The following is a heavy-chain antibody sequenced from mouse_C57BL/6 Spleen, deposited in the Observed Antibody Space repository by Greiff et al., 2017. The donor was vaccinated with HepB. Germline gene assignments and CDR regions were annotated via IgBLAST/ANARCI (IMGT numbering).Heavy chain of an antibody. Sequence: VQLQQSGAELMKPGASVKLSCKATGYTFTGYWIEWVKQRPGHGLEWIGEILPGSGGTNYNEKFKGKATFTADTSSNTAYMQLSSLTTEDSAIYYCARVTGGRAMDYWGQGTSVTVSS. CDR3: ARVTGGRAMDY. V-gene: IGHV1-9*01. CDR2: ILPGSGGT. D-gene: IGHD4-1*01. CDR1: GYTFTGYW. J-gene: IGHJ4*01.